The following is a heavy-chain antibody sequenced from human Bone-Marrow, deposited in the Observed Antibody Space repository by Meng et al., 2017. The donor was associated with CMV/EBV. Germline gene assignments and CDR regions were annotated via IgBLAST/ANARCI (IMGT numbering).Heavy chain of an antibody. CDR3: ARAHCSSTSCLWDFDY. D-gene: IGHD2-2*01. V-gene: IGHV1-46*01. J-gene: IGHJ4*02. CDR2: INPSGGST. CDR1: GYTFTSYY. Sequence: ASVKVSCKASGYTFTSYYMHWVRQAPGQGLEWMGIINPSGGSTSYAQKFQGRVTMTRDTSTSTVYMELSSLRSDDTAVYYCARAHCSSTSCLWDFDYWGQGTLVTVSS.